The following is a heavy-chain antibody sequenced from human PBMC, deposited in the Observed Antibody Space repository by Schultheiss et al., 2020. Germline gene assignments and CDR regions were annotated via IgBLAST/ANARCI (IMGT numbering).Heavy chain of an antibody. D-gene: IGHD2-15*01. V-gene: IGHV3-23*01. CDR3: ARGQGGVDGMDV. J-gene: IGHJ6*02. CDR1: GFTFSSYA. CDR2: ISGSGGST. Sequence: GGSLRLSCAASGFTFSSYAMSWVRQAPGKGLEWVSAISGSGGSTYYADSVKGRFTISRDNSKNTLYLQMNSLRAEDTAVYYCARGQGGVDGMDVWGQGTTVTVSS.